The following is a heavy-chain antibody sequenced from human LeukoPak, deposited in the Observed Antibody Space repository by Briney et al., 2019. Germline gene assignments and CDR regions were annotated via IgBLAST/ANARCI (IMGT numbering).Heavy chain of an antibody. D-gene: IGHD2-2*01. CDR3: ATRRGYCSSTSCAFDP. V-gene: IGHV1-8*03. CDR2: MNPNSGNT. Sequence: ASVKVSCKASGYTFTSYGISWVRQAPGRGLEWMGWMNPNSGNTGYAQKFQGRVTITRNTSISTAYMELSSLRSEDTAVYYCATRRGYCSSTSCAFDPWGQGTLVTVSS. J-gene: IGHJ5*02. CDR1: GYTFTSYG.